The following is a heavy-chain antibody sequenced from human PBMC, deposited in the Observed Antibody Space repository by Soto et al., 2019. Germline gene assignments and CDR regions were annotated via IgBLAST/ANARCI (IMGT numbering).Heavy chain of an antibody. CDR3: AREYRKIGYCSSTSCPPGFDP. Sequence: SETLSLTCAVSGYSISSGYYWGWIRQPPGKGLEWTGSIYHSGSTYYNPSLKSRVTISVDTSKNQFSLKLSSVTAADTAVYYCAREYRKIGYCSSTSCPPGFDPWGQGTLVTVSS. V-gene: IGHV4-38-2*02. D-gene: IGHD2-2*01. J-gene: IGHJ5*02. CDR2: IYHSGST. CDR1: GYSISSGYY.